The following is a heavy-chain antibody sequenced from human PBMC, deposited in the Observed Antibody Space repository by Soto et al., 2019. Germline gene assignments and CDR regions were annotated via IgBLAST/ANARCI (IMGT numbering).Heavy chain of an antibody. D-gene: IGHD2-8*02. CDR3: ARGYCTATICDPWFDP. CDR1: GYAFSSYW. V-gene: IGHV5-51*01. J-gene: IGHJ5*02. Sequence: GESLKISCQGSGYAFSSYWIAWVRQMPGKGLEWMGIIYPGDSDTRYSPSFQGQVTISVDKSITTAYPQWSSLKASDTAMYYCARGYCTATICDPWFDPWGQGTLVTV. CDR2: IYPGDSDT.